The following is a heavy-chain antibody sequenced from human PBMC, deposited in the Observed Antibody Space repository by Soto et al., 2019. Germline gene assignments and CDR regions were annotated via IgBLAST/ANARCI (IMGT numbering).Heavy chain of an antibody. V-gene: IGHV1-18*01. Sequence: ASVKVSCKASGYTFNDFSISWVRQAPGQGPEWMGWIGTYIGSTNYTQKFHDRVTMTTDTSTNTAYMELRSLRSDDTAVYYCARDLGVGATRAYFDYWGQGTLVNVSS. CDR3: ARDLGVGATRAYFDY. D-gene: IGHD1-26*01. J-gene: IGHJ4*02. CDR2: IGTYIGST. CDR1: GYTFNDFS.